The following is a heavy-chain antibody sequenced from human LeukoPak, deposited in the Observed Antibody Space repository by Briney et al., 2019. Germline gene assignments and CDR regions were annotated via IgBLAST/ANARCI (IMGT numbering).Heavy chain of an antibody. Sequence: SETLSLTCTVSGGSISSSSYYWSWIRQPPGKGLEWIGYIYYSGSTNYNPSLKSRLTISIDTSENQFSLKLSSVTAADTAVYYCAREYSSSSGRRAFDIWGQGTMVTVSS. V-gene: IGHV4-61*05. J-gene: IGHJ3*02. D-gene: IGHD6-6*01. CDR3: AREYSSSSGRRAFDI. CDR2: IYYSGST. CDR1: GGSISSSSYY.